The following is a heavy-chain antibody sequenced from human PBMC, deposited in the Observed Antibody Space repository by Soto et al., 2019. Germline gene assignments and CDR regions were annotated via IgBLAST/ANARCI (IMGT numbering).Heavy chain of an antibody. Sequence: ASVKVFCKVSGYTLTELSMHWVRPAPGKGLEWRGGFDPEDGETIYAQKFQGRVTMTEDTSTDTAYMELSSLRSEDTAVYYCATGYSWGYTAFDIWGQGTMVTVSS. V-gene: IGHV1-24*01. CDR1: GYTLTELS. J-gene: IGHJ3*02. CDR2: FDPEDGET. CDR3: ATGYSWGYTAFDI. D-gene: IGHD5-18*01.